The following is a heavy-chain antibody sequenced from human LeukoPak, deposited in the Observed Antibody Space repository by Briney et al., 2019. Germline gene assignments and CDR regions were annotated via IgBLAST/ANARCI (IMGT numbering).Heavy chain of an antibody. CDR1: GVSISNYY. J-gene: IGHJ4*02. Sequence: PSETLSLTCTVSGVSISNYYWSWIRQPPGKGLEWIAFIYYSGSTTYNPSLKSRVTISVDPSKNQFSLKLSSVTAADTAVYYCARRMYGSSLDYWGQGTLVTVSA. V-gene: IGHV4-59*08. CDR3: ARRMYGSSLDY. CDR2: IYYSGST. D-gene: IGHD6-6*01.